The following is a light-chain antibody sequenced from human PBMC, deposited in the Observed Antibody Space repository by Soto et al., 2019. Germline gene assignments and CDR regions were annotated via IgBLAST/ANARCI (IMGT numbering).Light chain of an antibody. CDR3: QQDSSWPLT. V-gene: IGKV1-12*01. CDR2: GAS. J-gene: IGKJ4*01. Sequence: DIPMTQSPSSVSASVGDRLTITCRASRDISNSLAWYQQTPGKAPKLLLRGASSLHRGVPSRFSGGGAGTEFTLTISSLQPEHLGVYYCQQDSSWPLTFGGGTKVEIK. CDR1: RDISNS.